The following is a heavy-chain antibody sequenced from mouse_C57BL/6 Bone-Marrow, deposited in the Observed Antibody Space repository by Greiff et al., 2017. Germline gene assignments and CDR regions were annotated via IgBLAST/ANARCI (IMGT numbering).Heavy chain of an antibody. J-gene: IGHJ1*03. Sequence: QVHVKQSGAELARPGASVKLSCKASGYTFTSYGISWVKQRTGQGLEWIGEIYPRSGNTYYNEKFKGKATLTADKSSSTAYMELRCLTSEDSAVYFCARWRIYYDYDGVWWYFDVWGTGTTVTVSS. CDR3: ARWRIYYDYDGVWWYFDV. V-gene: IGHV1-81*01. CDR2: IYPRSGNT. CDR1: GYTFTSYG. D-gene: IGHD2-4*01.